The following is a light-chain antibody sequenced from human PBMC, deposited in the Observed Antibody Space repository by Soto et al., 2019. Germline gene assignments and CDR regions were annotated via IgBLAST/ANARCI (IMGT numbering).Light chain of an antibody. CDR2: DVS. V-gene: IGLV2-8*01. CDR1: SSDVGGYNY. Sequence: QSALTQPPSASGSPGQSVTISCTGTSSDVGGYNYVSWYQQHPGKAPKVIIYDVSKRPSGVPDRFSGSKSGNTASLTVSGLQTEDEADCYCGSHAGSSAVFGGGTKVTVL. CDR3: GSHAGSSAV. J-gene: IGLJ2*01.